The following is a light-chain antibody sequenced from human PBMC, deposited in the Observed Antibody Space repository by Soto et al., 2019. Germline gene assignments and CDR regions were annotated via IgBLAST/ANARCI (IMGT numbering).Light chain of an antibody. J-gene: IGKJ5*01. Sequence: EIVMTQSPATLSVSPGDRATLSCRASQSVGDNLAWYQQKPGQAPRLLIFAASTRATGVPARFSGSGSGTNFTLTISSLPSEDFAVYFCQQFNNWPPTFGHGTRLET. V-gene: IGKV3D-15*01. CDR3: QQFNNWPPT. CDR2: AAS. CDR1: QSVGDN.